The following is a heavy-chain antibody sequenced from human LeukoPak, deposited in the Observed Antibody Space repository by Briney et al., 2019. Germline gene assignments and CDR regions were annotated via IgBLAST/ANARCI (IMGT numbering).Heavy chain of an antibody. D-gene: IGHD2-21*02. J-gene: IGHJ5*02. Sequence: SQTLSLTCTVSGGSISSGSYYWSWIRQPAGKGLEWIGRIYTSGSTNYNPSLKSRVTISVDTSKNQFSLKLSSVTAADTAVYYCARDIAYCGGDCCVQFDPWGQGTLVTVSS. CDR2: IYTSGST. CDR1: GGSISSGSYY. V-gene: IGHV4-61*02. CDR3: ARDIAYCGGDCCVQFDP.